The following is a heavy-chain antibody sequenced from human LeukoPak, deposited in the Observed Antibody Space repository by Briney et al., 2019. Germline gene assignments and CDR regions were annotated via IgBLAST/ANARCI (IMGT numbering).Heavy chain of an antibody. CDR3: ARGRRQLERQMYWFDP. Sequence: ASVKVSCKASGYTFTSYGISWVRQAPGQGLEWMGWISAYNGNTNYAQKLQGRVTMTTDTSTSTAYMDLRSLRSDDTAVYYCARGRRQLERQMYWFDPWGQGTLVTVFS. J-gene: IGHJ5*02. V-gene: IGHV1-18*01. D-gene: IGHD1-1*01. CDR1: GYTFTSYG. CDR2: ISAYNGNT.